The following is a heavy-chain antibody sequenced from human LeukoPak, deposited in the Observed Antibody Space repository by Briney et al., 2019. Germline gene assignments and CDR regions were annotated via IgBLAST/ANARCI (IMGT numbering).Heavy chain of an antibody. CDR1: GYTFTSYG. Sequence: ASVKVSCKASGYTFTSYGISWVRQAPGQGLEWMGWISAYNGNTNYAQKLQGRVTMTTDTSTSTAYMELRSLRSDDTAVYYCARAGEGSSVGVFIIGPGLKELDYWGQGPLVTVSS. CDR3: ARAGEGSSVGVFIIGPGLKELDY. CDR2: ISAYNGNT. D-gene: IGHD3-3*01. V-gene: IGHV1-18*01. J-gene: IGHJ4*02.